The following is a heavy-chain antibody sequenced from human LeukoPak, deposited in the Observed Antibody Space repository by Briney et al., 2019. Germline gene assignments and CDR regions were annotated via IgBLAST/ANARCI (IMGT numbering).Heavy chain of an antibody. Sequence: SVKVSCKASGCTFSSYAISWVRQAPGQGLEWMGRIIPILGIANYAQKFQGRVTITADKSTSTAYMELSSLRSEDTAVYYCARIGTSTYDPWGQGTLVTVSS. CDR3: ARIGTSTYDP. J-gene: IGHJ5*02. CDR2: IIPILGIA. V-gene: IGHV1-69*04. CDR1: GCTFSSYA. D-gene: IGHD1-1*01.